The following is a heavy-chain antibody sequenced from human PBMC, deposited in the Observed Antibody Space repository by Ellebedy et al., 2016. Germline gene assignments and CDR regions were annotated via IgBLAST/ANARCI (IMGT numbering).Heavy chain of an antibody. J-gene: IGHJ5*02. CDR3: ARAGGGGESTGFAP. CDR2: MNNFGSA. Sequence: SETLSLTCTVSGGSISDYYWSWIRQPPGKGLEWIGYMNNFGSAAYNPSLKSRVTISIDSSRNQFSLKLTSVTAPDTDVYYCARAGGGGESTGFAPWGQGTLVNVSS. V-gene: IGHV4-59*01. CDR1: GGSISDYY. D-gene: IGHD2-21*01.